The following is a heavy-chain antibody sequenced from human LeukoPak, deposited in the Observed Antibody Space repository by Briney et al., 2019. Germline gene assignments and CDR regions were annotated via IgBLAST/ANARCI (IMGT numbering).Heavy chain of an antibody. D-gene: IGHD2-15*01. V-gene: IGHV3-30*02. CDR3: ARVLIGYFDY. Sequence: VGSLRLSCAASGFTFSSYGMHWVRQAPGKGLEWVAFIRDDGSERYYADSVKGRFTISRDNSKNTLYLQMNSLRVEDTAVYYCARVLIGYFDYWGQGTLVTVSS. CDR1: GFTFSSYG. J-gene: IGHJ4*02. CDR2: IRDDGSER.